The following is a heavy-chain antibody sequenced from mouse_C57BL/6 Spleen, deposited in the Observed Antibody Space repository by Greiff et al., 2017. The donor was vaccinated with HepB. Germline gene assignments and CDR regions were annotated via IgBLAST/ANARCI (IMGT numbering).Heavy chain of an antibody. CDR2: IRNKANNHAT. V-gene: IGHV6-6*01. CDR1: GFTFSDAW. Sequence: EVQRVESGGGLVQPGGSMKLSCAASGFTFSDAWMDWVRQSPEKGLEWVAEIRNKANNHATYYAESVKGRFTISRDDSKSSVYLQMNSLRAEDTGIYYCTTDSNYAWFAYWGQGTLVTVSA. D-gene: IGHD2-5*01. J-gene: IGHJ3*01. CDR3: TTDSNYAWFAY.